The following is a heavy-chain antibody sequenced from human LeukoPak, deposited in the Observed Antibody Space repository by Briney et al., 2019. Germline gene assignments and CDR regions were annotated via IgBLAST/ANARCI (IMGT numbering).Heavy chain of an antibody. V-gene: IGHV4-59*01. CDR1: GGSISSYY. D-gene: IGHD6-25*01. CDR3: ARVPATPPLYYYYGMDV. Sequence: PSETLSLTCAVSGGSISSYYWSWIRQPPGKGLEWIGYIYYSGSTNYNPPLKSRVTISVDTSKNQFSLKLSSVTAADTAVYYCARVPATPPLYYYYGMDVWGQGTTVTVSS. CDR2: IYYSGST. J-gene: IGHJ6*02.